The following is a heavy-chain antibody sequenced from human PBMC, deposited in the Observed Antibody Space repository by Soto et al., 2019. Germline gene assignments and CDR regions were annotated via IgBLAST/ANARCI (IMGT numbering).Heavy chain of an antibody. Sequence: ASVKVSCKASGYTVTSYDINWVRQATGQGLEWMGWMNPNSGNTGYAQKFQGRVTMTRKTSISTAYMELSSLRSEDTAVYYCASFLPAAEDMDVWGKGTTVTVSS. J-gene: IGHJ6*03. D-gene: IGHD2-2*01. V-gene: IGHV1-8*01. CDR1: GYTVTSYD. CDR3: ASFLPAAEDMDV. CDR2: MNPNSGNT.